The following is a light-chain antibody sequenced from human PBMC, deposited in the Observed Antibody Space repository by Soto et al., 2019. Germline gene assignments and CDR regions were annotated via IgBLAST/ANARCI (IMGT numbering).Light chain of an antibody. J-gene: IGLJ1*01. V-gene: IGLV1-51*01. CDR3: GTWDTSLSARV. CDR2: DND. Sequence: QSVLAQPPSVSAAPGQKVTTSCSGRSSNIGNNYVSWYQQLPGTAPKLLIYDNDKRPSGIPDRFSGSKSGTSATLGITGLQTGDEADYYCGTWDTSLSARVFGTGTKVTVL. CDR1: SSNIGNNY.